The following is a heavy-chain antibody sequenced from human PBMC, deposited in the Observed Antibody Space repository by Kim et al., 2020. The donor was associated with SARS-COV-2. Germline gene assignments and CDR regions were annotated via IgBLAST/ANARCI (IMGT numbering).Heavy chain of an antibody. J-gene: IGHJ6*01. V-gene: IGHV4-34*01. CDR1: GGSFSGYY. CDR2: INHSGST. Sequence: SETLSLTCAVYGGSFSGYYWSWIRQPPGKGLEWIGEINHSGSTNYNPSLKSRVTISVDTSKNQFSLKLSSVTAAETAVYYCARGNTISHFYYYYYVMDV. D-gene: IGHD3-9*01. CDR3: ARGNTISHFYYYYYVMDV.